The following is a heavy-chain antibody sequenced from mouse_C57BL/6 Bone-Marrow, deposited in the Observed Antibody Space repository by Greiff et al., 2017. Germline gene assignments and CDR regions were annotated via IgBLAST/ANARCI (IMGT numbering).Heavy chain of an antibody. V-gene: IGHV1-61*01. Sequence: VQLQQPGAELVRPGSSVKLSCKASGYTFTSYWMDWVKQRPGQGLEWIGNIYPSDSENHYNQKFKDKATLTVDKSSSTAYMQLSSLTSEYSAVYYCAKIDYWGQGTTLTVSS. CDR2: IYPSDSEN. CDR1: GYTFTSYW. CDR3: AKIDY. J-gene: IGHJ2*01.